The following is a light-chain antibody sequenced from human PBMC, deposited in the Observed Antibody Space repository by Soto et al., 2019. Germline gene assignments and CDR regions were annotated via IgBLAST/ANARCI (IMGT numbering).Light chain of an antibody. CDR1: QSVGTY. V-gene: IGKV3-11*01. CDR2: KTS. J-gene: IGKJ5*01. Sequence: EIVLTQSPGTLSLSPGERATLSCRASQSVGTYLAWYQQKPGQAPRLLIYKTSNRATGIPARFSGSGSDTDFTLTISSLGPEDFAVYYCQQRSDLPPGITFGQGTRLEIK. CDR3: QQRSDLPPGIT.